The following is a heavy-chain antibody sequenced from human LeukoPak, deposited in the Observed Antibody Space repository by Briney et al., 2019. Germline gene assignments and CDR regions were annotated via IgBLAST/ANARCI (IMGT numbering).Heavy chain of an antibody. V-gene: IGHV1-46*01. D-gene: IGHD3-22*01. CDR3: ARRGYYYDSSGYYPFDY. J-gene: IGHJ4*02. Sequence: ASVKVSCKASGYTFTSYYMHWVRQAPGQGLEWMGIINPSGGSTSYAQKFQGRVTMTRDTSTSTVYMELSSLRSEDTAVYYCARRGYYYDSSGYYPFDYWGQGTLVTVSS. CDR2: INPSGGST. CDR1: GYTFTSYY.